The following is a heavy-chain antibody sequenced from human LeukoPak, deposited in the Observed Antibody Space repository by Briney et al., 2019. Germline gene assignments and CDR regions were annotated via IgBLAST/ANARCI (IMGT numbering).Heavy chain of an antibody. J-gene: IGHJ4*02. CDR2: ISYDGSNK. Sequence: GRSLRLSCAASGFTFSSYGMHWVRQAPCKGLEWVAVISYDGSNKYYADSVKGRFTISRDNSKNTLYLQMNSLRAEDTAVYYCARGYQLLRGIDYWGQGTLVTVSS. D-gene: IGHD2-2*01. V-gene: IGHV3-30*03. CDR3: ARGYQLLRGIDY. CDR1: GFTFSSYG.